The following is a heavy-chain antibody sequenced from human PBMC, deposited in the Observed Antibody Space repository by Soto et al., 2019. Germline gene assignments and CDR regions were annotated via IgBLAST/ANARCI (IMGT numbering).Heavy chain of an antibody. CDR2: IIPILGIA. J-gene: IGHJ4*02. D-gene: IGHD6-13*01. V-gene: IGHV1-69*04. Sequence: ASVKVSCKASGGTFSSYSISWVRQAPGQGLEWMGRIIPILGIANYAQKFQGRVTITADKSTSTAYMELSSLRSEDTAVYYCARGVEAAAGTGHWGQGTLVTVSS. CDR3: ARGVEAAAGTGH. CDR1: GGTFSSYS.